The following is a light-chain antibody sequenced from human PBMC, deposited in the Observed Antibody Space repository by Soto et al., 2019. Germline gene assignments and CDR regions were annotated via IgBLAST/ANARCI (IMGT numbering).Light chain of an antibody. CDR2: SNN. CDR1: SSNIGRYT. CDR3: AGWDDSLNGLV. V-gene: IGLV1-44*01. J-gene: IGLJ2*01. Sequence: QSVLTQPPSASGTPGQRVTISCSGSSSNIGRYTVNWYQQFPGTAPRLLIYSNNQRPSGVPDRFSGSKSGTSASLAISGLQSEDEADYYCAGWDDSLNGLVFGGGTQLTVL.